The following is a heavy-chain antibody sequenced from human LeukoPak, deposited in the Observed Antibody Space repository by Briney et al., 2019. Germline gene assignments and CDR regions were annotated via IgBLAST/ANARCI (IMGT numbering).Heavy chain of an antibody. V-gene: IGHV3-74*01. CDR3: AREGIAVAGSFDY. CDR1: GFTFSSFW. CDR2: INSDGSST. D-gene: IGHD6-19*01. Sequence: PGGSLRLSCAASGFTFSSFWMHWVRQAPGKGLVWVSRINSDGSSTSYADSVKGRFTISRDNAKNTLYLQMNSLRAEDTAVYYCAREGIAVAGSFDYWGQGTLVTASS. J-gene: IGHJ4*02.